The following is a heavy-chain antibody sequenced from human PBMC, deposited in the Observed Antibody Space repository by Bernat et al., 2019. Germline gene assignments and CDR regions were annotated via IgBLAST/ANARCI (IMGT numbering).Heavy chain of an antibody. CDR1: GFTVSSNY. Sequence: QLVESGGGLIQPGGSLRLSCAASGFTVSSNYMNWVRQAPGKGLEWVSVIYIGGSTYYADSGKGRFTISRDNSRNTVYLQMNSLRAEDTAVYYCARGTGYSSSWYGWFDPWGQGTLVTVSS. CDR2: IYIGGST. CDR3: ARGTGYSSSWYGWFDP. V-gene: IGHV3-53*01. J-gene: IGHJ5*02. D-gene: IGHD6-13*01.